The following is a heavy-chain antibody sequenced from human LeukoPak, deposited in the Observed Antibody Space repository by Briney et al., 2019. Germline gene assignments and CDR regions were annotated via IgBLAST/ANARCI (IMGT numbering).Heavy chain of an antibody. J-gene: IGHJ1*01. D-gene: IGHD6-13*01. Sequence: SQTLSLTCVISGDSVSSNSAVWNWIRQSPSRGLEWLGRTYYRSKWYNDYAVSVKSRITINPDTSKNQFSLQLSSVTPEDTAMYYCAREAAAGWVEDWGQGTLVTASS. CDR3: AREAAAGWVED. CDR1: GDSVSSNSAV. CDR2: TYYRSKWYN. V-gene: IGHV6-1*01.